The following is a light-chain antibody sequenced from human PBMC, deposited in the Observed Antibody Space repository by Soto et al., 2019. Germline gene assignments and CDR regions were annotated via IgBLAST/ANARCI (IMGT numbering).Light chain of an antibody. CDR2: AAS. V-gene: IGKV1D-12*01. CDR1: QGIKNW. J-gene: IGKJ2*01. CDR3: QQTDSFPFT. Sequence: DIQMTQSPSFVSASVGDRVTITCRASQGIKNWLAWYQQKPGKAPKLLIYAASSLQGEVPSRFSGRGSGTDFTLTIDSLRPEDFATYYCQQTDSFPFTFGRGTKLEIK.